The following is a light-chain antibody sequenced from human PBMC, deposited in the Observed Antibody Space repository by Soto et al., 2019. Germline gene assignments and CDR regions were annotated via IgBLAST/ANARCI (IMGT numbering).Light chain of an antibody. CDR3: CSYGGRSTVI. J-gene: IGLJ2*01. Sequence: QSVLTQPASVSGSPGQSITISCTGTSGDIGTYNLVSWYQQHPGRAPKLIIFEGNKRPSGVSNRFSATKSGNTASLAVSGLQAEDEADYNCCSYGGRSTVICGGGTKLTVL. V-gene: IGLV2-23*01. CDR1: SGDIGTYNL. CDR2: EGN.